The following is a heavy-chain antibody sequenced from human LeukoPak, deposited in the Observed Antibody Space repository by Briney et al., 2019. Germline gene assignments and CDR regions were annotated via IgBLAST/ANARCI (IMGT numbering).Heavy chain of an antibody. CDR3: ARAAFRGVTYAFDI. Sequence: GGSLRLSCAASGFTFSSYAMHWVRQAPGRGLEWVAVISYDGSNKYYADSVKGRFTISRDNSKNTLYLQMNSLRAEDTAVYYCARAAFRGVTYAFDIWGQGTMVTVSS. J-gene: IGHJ3*02. CDR2: ISYDGSNK. D-gene: IGHD3-10*01. CDR1: GFTFSSYA. V-gene: IGHV3-30*04.